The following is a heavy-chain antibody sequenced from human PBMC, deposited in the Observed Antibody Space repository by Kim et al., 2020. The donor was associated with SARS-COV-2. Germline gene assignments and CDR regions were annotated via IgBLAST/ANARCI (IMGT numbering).Heavy chain of an antibody. CDR3: ARDSRGWLQSPAYWDFDL. CDR1: GGSISSYY. Sequence: SETLSLTCTVSGGSISSYYWSWIRQPPGKGLEWIGYIYYSGSTNYNPSLKSRVTISVDTSKNQFSLKLSSVTAADTAVYYGARDSRGWLQSPAYWDFDL. CDR2: IYYSGST. D-gene: IGHD5-12*01. J-gene: IGHJ2*01. V-gene: IGHV4-59*01.